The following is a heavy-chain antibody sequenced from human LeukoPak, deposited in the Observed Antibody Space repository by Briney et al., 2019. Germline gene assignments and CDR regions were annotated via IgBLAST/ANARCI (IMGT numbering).Heavy chain of an antibody. CDR3: ARGSAGRPHGMDV. D-gene: IGHD6-6*01. J-gene: IGHJ6*02. Sequence: PGGSLRLSCAASEFTFSSYSMNWVRQAPGKGLEWVSSISSSSSYIYYADSVKGRFTISRDNAKNSLYLQMNSLRAEDTAVYYCARGSAGRPHGMDVWGQGTTVTVSS. V-gene: IGHV3-21*01. CDR1: EFTFSSYS. CDR2: ISSSSSYI.